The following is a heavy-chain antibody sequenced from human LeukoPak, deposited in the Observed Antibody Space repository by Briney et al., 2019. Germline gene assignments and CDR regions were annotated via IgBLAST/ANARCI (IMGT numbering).Heavy chain of an antibody. CDR1: VFSFSSYA. Sequence: GGSLRLSCAASVFSFSSYAMNWVRQAPGKGLEWVAVIWYDASKKYYGESVKGRFTISRDNSKNMVYLQMDSLRVEDTAVYYCAKARAGYGNSWLDTWGQGSLVVVSS. CDR2: IWYDASKK. V-gene: IGHV3-33*03. J-gene: IGHJ5*02. D-gene: IGHD5-18*01. CDR3: AKARAGYGNSWLDT.